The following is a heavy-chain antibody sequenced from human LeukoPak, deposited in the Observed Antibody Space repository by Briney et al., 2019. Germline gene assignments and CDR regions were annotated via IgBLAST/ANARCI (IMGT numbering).Heavy chain of an antibody. D-gene: IGHD1-14*01. J-gene: IGHJ4*02. CDR2: IYYSGST. Sequence: SETLSLTCTVSGGSISSSSYYWGWIRQPPGKGLEWIGSIYYSGSTYYNPSLKSRVTISVDTSKNQFSLKLSSVTAADTAAYYCARRTLGFDYWGQGTLVTVSS. V-gene: IGHV4-39*01. CDR3: ARRTLGFDY. CDR1: GGSISSSSYY.